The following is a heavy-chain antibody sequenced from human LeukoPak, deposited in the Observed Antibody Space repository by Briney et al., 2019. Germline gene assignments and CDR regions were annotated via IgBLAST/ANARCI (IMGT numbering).Heavy chain of an antibody. D-gene: IGHD2-2*02. V-gene: IGHV3-23*01. CDR1: GFTFRSYA. J-gene: IGHJ4*02. Sequence: GGSLRLSCAASGFTFRSYAMSCVREAPGKGLECGSASSASGENTSHADTIKGRFTISRDTSKNTPYLQMNSLRAEDTAVYYCAKELKVPPAIRPFDYWGQGTLVTVSS. CDR2: SSASGENT. CDR3: AKELKVPPAIRPFDY.